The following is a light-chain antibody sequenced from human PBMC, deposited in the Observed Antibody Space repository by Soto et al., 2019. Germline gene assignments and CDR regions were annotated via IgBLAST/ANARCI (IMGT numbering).Light chain of an antibody. CDR2: HTS. CDR1: QSVGSD. CDR3: QQYHSSPRT. V-gene: IGKV3D-15*01. Sequence: EIVMTQSPATLSVSPGARATLSCRASQSVGSDLVWYRQKPGQAPRLLIYHTSYRATGIPDRFSGSGSGTDFTLTISRLEPEDFAVYYCQQYHSSPRTFGQGTKGDIK. J-gene: IGKJ1*01.